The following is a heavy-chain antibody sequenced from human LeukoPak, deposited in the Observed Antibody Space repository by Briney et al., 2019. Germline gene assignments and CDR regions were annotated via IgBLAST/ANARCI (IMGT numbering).Heavy chain of an antibody. CDR3: AKVATYSSGWYAPGYYYYYMDV. V-gene: IGHV3-23*01. J-gene: IGHJ6*03. D-gene: IGHD6-19*01. Sequence: GGSLRLSCAASGFTFSSYAMSWVRQAPGKGLEWVSAISGSGGSTYYADSVKGRFTISRDNSKNTLYLQMNSLRAEDTAVYYCAKVATYSSGWYAPGYYYYYMDVWGKGTTVTVSS. CDR2: ISGSGGST. CDR1: GFTFSSYA.